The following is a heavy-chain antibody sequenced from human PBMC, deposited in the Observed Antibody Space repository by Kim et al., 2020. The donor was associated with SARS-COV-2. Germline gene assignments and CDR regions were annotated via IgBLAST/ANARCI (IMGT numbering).Heavy chain of an antibody. D-gene: IGHD3-10*01. CDR3: AREHPPPHNMVRGPKTYYYGMDV. V-gene: IGHV3-33*01. J-gene: IGHJ6*02. CDR2: IWYDGSNK. CDR1: GFTFSSYG. Sequence: GGSLRLSCAASGFTFSSYGMHWVRQAPGKGLEWVAVIWYDGSNKYYADSVKGRFTISRDNSKNTLYLQMNSLRAEDTAVYYCAREHPPPHNMVRGPKTYYYGMDVWGQGTTVTVSS.